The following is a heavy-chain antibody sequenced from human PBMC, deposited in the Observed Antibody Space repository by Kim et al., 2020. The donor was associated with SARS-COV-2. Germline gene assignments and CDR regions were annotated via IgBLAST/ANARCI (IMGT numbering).Heavy chain of an antibody. V-gene: IGHV4-39*01. CDR2: IYYSGST. CDR3: ARHGGAYCGGDCYRGHWFDP. CDR1: GGSISSSSYY. D-gene: IGHD2-21*02. J-gene: IGHJ5*02. Sequence: SETLSLTCTVSGGSISSSSYYWGWIRQPPGKGLEWIGSIYYSGSTYYNPSLKSRVTISVDTSKNQFSLKLSSVTAADTAVYYCARHGGAYCGGDCYRGHWFDPWGQGTLVTVSS.